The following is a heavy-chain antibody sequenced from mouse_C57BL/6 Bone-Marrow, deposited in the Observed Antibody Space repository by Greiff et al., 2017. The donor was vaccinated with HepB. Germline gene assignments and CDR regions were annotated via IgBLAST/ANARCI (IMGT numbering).Heavy chain of an antibody. V-gene: IGHV1-50*01. CDR2: IDPSDSYT. CDR1: GYTFTSYW. CDR3: ARKKGIDY. Sequence: QVQLQQPGAELVKPGASVKLSCKASGYTFTSYWMQWVKQRPGQGLAWIGEIDPSDSYTNYNQKFKGKATLTVDTSSSTAYMQLSSLTSEDSAVYYCARKKGIDYWGQGTTLTVSS. J-gene: IGHJ2*01.